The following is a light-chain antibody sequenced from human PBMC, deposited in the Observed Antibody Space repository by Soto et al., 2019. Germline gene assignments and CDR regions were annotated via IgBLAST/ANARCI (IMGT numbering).Light chain of an antibody. J-gene: IGKJ5*01. CDR2: LGS. CDR1: QSLLYNDTYNY. CDR3: MQALQSLT. Sequence: DIVVTQSPLTLPVTPGEPASICCRSSQSLLYNDTYNYLDWYLQKPGQSPQLLIYLGSHRASGVPDRFSGSGSGTDFTLKISRVEAEDFGTYYCMQALQSLTFGQGTRLEI. V-gene: IGKV2-28*01.